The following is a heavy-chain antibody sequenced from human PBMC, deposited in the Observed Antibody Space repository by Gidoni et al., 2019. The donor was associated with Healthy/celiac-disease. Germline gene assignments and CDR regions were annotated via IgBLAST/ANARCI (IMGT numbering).Heavy chain of an antibody. CDR2: ISGSGGST. Sequence: EVQLFESVGGLVQPGGSLRLSCAASGFTFSSYAMSWVRQAPGQGLEWVSAISGSGGSTYYADSVKGRFTISRDNSKNTLYLQMNSLRAEDTAVYYCAKWRGDSDYGDPLDYWGQGTLVTVSS. CDR1: GFTFSSYA. CDR3: AKWRGDSDYGDPLDY. D-gene: IGHD4-17*01. J-gene: IGHJ4*02. V-gene: IGHV3-23*01.